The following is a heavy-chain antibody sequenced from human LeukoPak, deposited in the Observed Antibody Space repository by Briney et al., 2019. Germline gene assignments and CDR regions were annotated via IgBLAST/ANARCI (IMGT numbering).Heavy chain of an antibody. CDR3: ARGTTVTTPHWFDP. J-gene: IGHJ5*02. CDR1: GYTFTXYG. Sequence: GYTFTXYGISWVRQAPGQGLEWMGWISAYNGNTNYAQKLQGRVTMTTDTSTSTAYMELRSLRSDDTAVYYCARGTTVTTPHWFDPWGQGTLVTVSS. D-gene: IGHD4-17*01. CDR2: ISAYNGNT. V-gene: IGHV1-18*01.